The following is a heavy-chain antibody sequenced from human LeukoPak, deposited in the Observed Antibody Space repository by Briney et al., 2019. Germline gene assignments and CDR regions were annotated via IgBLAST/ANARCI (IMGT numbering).Heavy chain of an antibody. Sequence: GGSLRLSCAASGFTFSSYSMNWVRQAPGKGLEWVANIKQDGSEKYYVDSVKGRFTISRDNAKNSLYLQMNSLRAEDTAVYYCARVGVGRYDFWSGYYGAENYYYGMDVWGQGTTVTVSS. CDR3: ARVGVGRYDFWSGYYGAENYYYGMDV. D-gene: IGHD3-3*01. V-gene: IGHV3-7*01. CDR2: IKQDGSEK. J-gene: IGHJ6*02. CDR1: GFTFSSYS.